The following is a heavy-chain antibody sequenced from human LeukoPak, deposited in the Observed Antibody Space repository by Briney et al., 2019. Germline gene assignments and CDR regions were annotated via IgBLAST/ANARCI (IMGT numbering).Heavy chain of an antibody. D-gene: IGHD3-3*01. CDR2: ISYDGSNK. CDR1: GFTFSSYG. V-gene: IGHV3-30*03. Sequence: GGSLRLSCAASGFTFSSYGMHWVRQAPGKGLEWVAVISYDGSNKYYADSVKGRFTISRDNSKNTLYLQMNSLRAEDTAVYYCARDRSYDFWSGYLGGSDYWGQGTLVTVSS. CDR3: ARDRSYDFWSGYLGGSDY. J-gene: IGHJ4*02.